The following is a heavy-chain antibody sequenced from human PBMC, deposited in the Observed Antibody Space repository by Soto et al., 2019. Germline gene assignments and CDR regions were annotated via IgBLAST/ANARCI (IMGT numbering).Heavy chain of an antibody. D-gene: IGHD3-10*01. CDR1: GGTFSSYT. V-gene: IGHV1-69*08. CDR3: ARETQYYGSGSYYNGDDY. CDR2: IIPILGIA. Sequence: QVQLVQSGAEVKKPGSSVKVSCKASGGTFSSYTISWVRQAPGQGLEWMGRIIPILGIANYAQKFHGRVTITADKSTSTAYMELSSLRSEDTAVYYCARETQYYGSGSYYNGDDYWGQGTLVTGSS. J-gene: IGHJ4*02.